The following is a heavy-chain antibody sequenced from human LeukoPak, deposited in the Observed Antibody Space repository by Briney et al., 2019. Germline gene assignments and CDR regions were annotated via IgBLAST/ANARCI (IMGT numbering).Heavy chain of an antibody. D-gene: IGHD3-22*01. CDR3: ALDYYDSSGYYRN. J-gene: IGHJ3*01. Sequence: GGSLRLSCAASGFTFSSYSMNWVRQAPGKGLEWVSSISSSSSYIYYADSVKGRFTISRDNAKNSQYLQMNSPRAEDTAVYYCALDYYDSSGYYRNWGQGTMVTVSS. V-gene: IGHV3-21*01. CDR1: GFTFSSYS. CDR2: ISSSSSYI.